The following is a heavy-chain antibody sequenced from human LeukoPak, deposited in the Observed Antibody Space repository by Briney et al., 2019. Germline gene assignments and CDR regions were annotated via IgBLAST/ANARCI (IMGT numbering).Heavy chain of an antibody. CDR3: ARDWQLVS. J-gene: IGHJ5*02. CDR1: GGSISSGDKY. V-gene: IGHV4-30-4*01. CDR2: VYYSGTA. Sequence: SQTLSLTCTVSGGSISSGDKYWSWIRQPPGKGLEWIGNVYYSGTASYNPSLKSRLTMSVDTSKNQFSLKLSSVTAADTAEYYCARDWQLVSWGRGTLVTVSS. D-gene: IGHD1-1*01.